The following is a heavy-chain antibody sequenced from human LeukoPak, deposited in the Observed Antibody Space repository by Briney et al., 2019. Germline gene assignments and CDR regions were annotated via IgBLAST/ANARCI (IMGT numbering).Heavy chain of an antibody. V-gene: IGHV5-51*01. CDR1: GYSFTSYW. J-gene: IGHJ5*02. D-gene: IGHD2-21*02. CDR3: ARQMVVTAIPGWFDP. Sequence: GESLKISCKGSGYSFTSYWIGWVRQMPGKDLEWMGIIYPGDSDTRYSPSFQGQVTISADKSISTAYLQWSSLKASDTAMYYCARQMVVTAIPGWFDPWGQGTLVTVSS. CDR2: IYPGDSDT.